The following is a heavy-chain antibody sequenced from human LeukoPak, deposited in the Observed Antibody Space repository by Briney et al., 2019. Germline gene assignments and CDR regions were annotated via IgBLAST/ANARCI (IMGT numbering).Heavy chain of an antibody. J-gene: IGHJ4*02. D-gene: IGHD6-13*01. CDR2: INPSGGST. Sequence: GASVKVSCKASGYTFTSYSMHWVRQAPGQGLEWVGIINPSGGSTTYAQKFQGRVTMTRDTSTSTVYMELSSLRSEDTAVYDCAFYTSSWYYWGQGTLVTVSS. CDR3: AFYTSSWYY. CDR1: GYTFTSYS. V-gene: IGHV1-46*01.